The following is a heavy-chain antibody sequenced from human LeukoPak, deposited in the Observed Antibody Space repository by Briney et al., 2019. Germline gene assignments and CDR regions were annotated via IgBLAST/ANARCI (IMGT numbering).Heavy chain of an antibody. CDR3: AYWLSTVGWFDP. D-gene: IGHD3-9*01. CDR1: GVSFSGYY. V-gene: IGHV4-34*01. CDR2: INHSGST. J-gene: IGHJ5*02. Sequence: SETLSLTCAVYGVSFSGYYWSWIRQPPGKGLEWIGEINHSGSTNYNPSLKSRVTTSIDTSKNQFSLKLNSVTAADTAVYYCAYWLSTVGWFDPWGQGTLVTVSS.